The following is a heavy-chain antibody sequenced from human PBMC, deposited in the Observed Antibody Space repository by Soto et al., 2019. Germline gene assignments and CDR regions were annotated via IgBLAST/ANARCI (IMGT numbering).Heavy chain of an antibody. Sequence: ASVKVSCKASGYTFTSYAMHWVRQAPGQRLEWMGWINAGNGNTKYSQKFQGRVTITRDTSASTAYMELSSLRSEDTAVYYCARDLGRFGELYFDYWGQGTLVTVSS. CDR3: ARDLGRFGELYFDY. J-gene: IGHJ4*02. CDR1: GYTFTSYA. V-gene: IGHV1-3*01. D-gene: IGHD3-10*01. CDR2: INAGNGNT.